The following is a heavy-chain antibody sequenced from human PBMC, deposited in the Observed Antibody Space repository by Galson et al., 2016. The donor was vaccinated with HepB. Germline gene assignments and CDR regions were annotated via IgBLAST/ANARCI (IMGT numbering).Heavy chain of an antibody. CDR1: GFRVSGNY. Sequence: SLRLSCAASGFRVSGNYMNWVRQAPGKGLEWVSIIYSGRRTYYADSVKGRFTISRDNSKNTVYLQMDRLRAEDTAVYYCAKAYGVDSYHFNDWGQGTLVIVSS. CDR3: AKAYGVDSYHFND. CDR2: IYSGRRT. J-gene: IGHJ4*02. V-gene: IGHV3-53*01. D-gene: IGHD4-17*01.